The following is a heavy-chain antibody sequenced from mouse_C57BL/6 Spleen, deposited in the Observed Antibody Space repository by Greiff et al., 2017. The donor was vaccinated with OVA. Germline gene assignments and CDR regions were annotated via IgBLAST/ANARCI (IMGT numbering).Heavy chain of an antibody. Sequence: QVQLQQSGPGLVQPSQSLSITCTASGFSLTSYGVHWVRQSPGKGLEWLGVIWSGGSTDYNAAFISRLSISKDNSKSQVFFKMNSLQADDTAIYYCARYYGNYAWFAYWGKGTLVTVSA. CDR2: IWSGGST. CDR1: GFSLTSYG. D-gene: IGHD2-1*01. J-gene: IGHJ3*01. CDR3: ARYYGNYAWFAY. V-gene: IGHV2-2*01.